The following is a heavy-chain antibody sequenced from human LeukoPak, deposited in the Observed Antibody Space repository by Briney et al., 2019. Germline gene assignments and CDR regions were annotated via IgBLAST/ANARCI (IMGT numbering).Heavy chain of an antibody. Sequence: GGSLRLSCAASGFTFSSYAMHWVRQAPGKGLEWVAFIRSGGSNKYYAESVKGRFTISRDNSRNTLFLQMNSLRAEDTALYYCAKDLRRDGTYYDYWGQGTLVTVSP. J-gene: IGHJ4*02. CDR2: IRSGGSNK. D-gene: IGHD5-24*01. CDR1: GFTFSSYA. V-gene: IGHV3-30*02. CDR3: AKDLRRDGTYYDY.